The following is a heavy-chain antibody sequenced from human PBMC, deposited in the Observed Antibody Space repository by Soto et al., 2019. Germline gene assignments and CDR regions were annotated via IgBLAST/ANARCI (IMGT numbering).Heavy chain of an antibody. Sequence: EVQLLESGGGLVQPGGSLRLSCAASGFTFSSYAMSWVRQAPGKGLEWVSAISGSGGSTYYADSVKGRFTISRDNSKNTLNLQMNSLRAEDTAVYYCAKGYYYDSSGYYVDAFDIWGQGTMVTVSS. CDR2: ISGSGGST. CDR1: GFTFSSYA. J-gene: IGHJ3*02. V-gene: IGHV3-23*01. CDR3: AKGYYYDSSGYYVDAFDI. D-gene: IGHD3-22*01.